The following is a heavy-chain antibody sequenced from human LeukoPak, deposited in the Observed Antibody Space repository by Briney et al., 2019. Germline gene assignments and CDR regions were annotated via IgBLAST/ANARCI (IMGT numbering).Heavy chain of an antibody. V-gene: IGHV3-21*01. Sequence: PGGSLRLSCAASGFTFSSYSMNWVRQAPGKGLEWVSSISSSSSYIYYADSVKGRFTISRDNAKNPLYLQMNSLRAEDTAVYYCARDSYYYDSSGYYPFDYWGQGTLVTVSS. CDR1: GFTFSSYS. J-gene: IGHJ4*02. CDR3: ARDSYYYDSSGYYPFDY. D-gene: IGHD3-22*01. CDR2: ISSSSSYI.